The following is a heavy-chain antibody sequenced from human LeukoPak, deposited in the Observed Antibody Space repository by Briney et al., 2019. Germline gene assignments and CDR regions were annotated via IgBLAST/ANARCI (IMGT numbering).Heavy chain of an antibody. CDR3: ARDAVVRGLEPRPHPRPDY. J-gene: IGHJ4*02. CDR2: IKQDGSEK. V-gene: IGHV3-7*01. Sequence: PGGSLRLSCAASGFTFSSYWMSWVRQAPGKGLEWVANIKQDGSEKYYVDSVKGRFTISRDNAKNSLYLQMNSLRAEDTAVYYCARDAVVRGLEPRPHPRPDYWGQGTLVTASS. CDR1: GFTFSSYW. D-gene: IGHD3-3*01.